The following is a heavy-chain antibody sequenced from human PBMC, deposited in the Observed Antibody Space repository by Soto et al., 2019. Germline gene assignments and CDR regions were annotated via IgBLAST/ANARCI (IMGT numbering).Heavy chain of an antibody. V-gene: IGHV1-69*12. CDR1: GGTFSSYA. D-gene: IGHD1-7*01. J-gene: IGHJ6*02. Sequence: QVQRVQSGAEVKKPGSSVKVSCKASGGTFSSYAISWVRQAPGQGLEWMGGIIPIFGTANYAQKFQGRVTITADESTSTAYMELSSLRSEDTAVYYCASHGITGTWVYYYGMDVWGQGTTVTVS. CDR2: IIPIFGTA. CDR3: ASHGITGTWVYYYGMDV.